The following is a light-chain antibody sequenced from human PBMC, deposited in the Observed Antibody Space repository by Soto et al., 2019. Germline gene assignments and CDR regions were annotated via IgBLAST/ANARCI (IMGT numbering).Light chain of an antibody. CDR1: QGIYSR. CDR2: ATS. CDR3: QQTDDFPLT. V-gene: IGKV1D-12*01. Sequence: DIQMTQSPSSVSASVGDTVTITCRASQGIYSRLAWYQQKPGKAPELLIYATSTLQNGVPSRFSGSGFGTDFTLSISSLQPEESASYFCQQTDDFPLTFGGGTKVEI. J-gene: IGKJ4*01.